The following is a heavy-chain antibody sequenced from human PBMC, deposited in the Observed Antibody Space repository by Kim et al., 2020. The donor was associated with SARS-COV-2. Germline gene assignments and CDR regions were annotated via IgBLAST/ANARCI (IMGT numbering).Heavy chain of an antibody. D-gene: IGHD1-26*01. CDR3: TRDLIMGHTRGTFDV. Sequence: GGSLRLSCAASEFSFSSYSMNWVRQAPGKGLEWVSAISSASDSIYYADSVKGRFTISRDNAKNSLFLQMNSLTVEDTAIYYCTRDLIMGHTRGTFDVWGPGTVATVSS. J-gene: IGHJ3*01. CDR2: ISSASDSI. CDR1: EFSFSSYS. V-gene: IGHV3-21*01.